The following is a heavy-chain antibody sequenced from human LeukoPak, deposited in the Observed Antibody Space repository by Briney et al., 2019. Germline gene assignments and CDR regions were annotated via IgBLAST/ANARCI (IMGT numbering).Heavy chain of an antibody. CDR1: GYSFTSYW. Sequence: GESLKISCKSSGYSFTSYWIAWVRQMPGKGLEWMGIIYPGDSDTRYSPSFQGQVTISADKSISTAYLQWSSLKASDTAMYYCASRKGGSNNYSYTGRAVWGKGTTVTVPS. CDR2: IYPGDSDT. J-gene: IGHJ6*04. V-gene: IGHV5-51*01. D-gene: IGHD5-24*01. CDR3: ASRKGGSNNYSYTGRAV.